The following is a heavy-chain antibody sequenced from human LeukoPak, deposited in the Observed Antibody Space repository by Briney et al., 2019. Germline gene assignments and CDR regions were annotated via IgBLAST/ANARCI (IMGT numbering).Heavy chain of an antibody. V-gene: IGHV4-39*01. CDR2: IHYSGST. CDR1: GGSISSYY. Sequence: PSETLSLTCTVSGGSISSYYWSWIRQPPGKGLEWIGSIHYSGSTYYNPSLESRVTISVDTSKNHFSLKLRSVTAADTAVYYCARHPSHSGSYLKWFDPWGQGTLVTVSS. J-gene: IGHJ5*02. CDR3: ARHPSHSGSYLKWFDP. D-gene: IGHD1-26*01.